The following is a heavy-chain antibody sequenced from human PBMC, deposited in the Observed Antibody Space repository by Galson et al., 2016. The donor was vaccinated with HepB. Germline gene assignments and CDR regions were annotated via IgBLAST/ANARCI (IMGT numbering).Heavy chain of an antibody. CDR3: ARDWNFEFDY. Sequence: SVKVSCKASGYTFTSYGISWVRQAPGQGLEWMGWISVYNGNTSYGQNLQGRVTITTDTSTSTAYMELRSLRSDDTAVYYCARDWNFEFDYWVQGTLVIVSS. CDR1: GYTFTSYG. CDR2: ISVYNGNT. J-gene: IGHJ4*02. D-gene: IGHD1-1*01. V-gene: IGHV1-18*04.